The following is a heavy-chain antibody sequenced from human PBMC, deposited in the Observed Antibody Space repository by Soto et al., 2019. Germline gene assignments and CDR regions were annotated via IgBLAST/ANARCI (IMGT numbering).Heavy chain of an antibody. J-gene: IGHJ5*02. Sequence: ASVKVSCKASEYTFSTHLVHWVRQVHGQGLEGMGWHNGYNGHTEYSRKFQGRVTITRDTSAKTAYLECRSLTSEDTAVYYCAGPHDRAGLGTWGQGTLVTGSS. CDR3: AGPHDRAGLGT. CDR2: HNGYNGHT. V-gene: IGHV1-3*01. CDR1: EYTFSTHL.